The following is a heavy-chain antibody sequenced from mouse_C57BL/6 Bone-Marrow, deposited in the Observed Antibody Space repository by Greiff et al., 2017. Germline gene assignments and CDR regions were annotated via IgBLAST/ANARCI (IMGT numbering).Heavy chain of an antibody. J-gene: IGHJ2*01. D-gene: IGHD1-1*01. CDR1: GYTFTSYW. V-gene: IGHV1-53*01. Sequence: VQLQQPGTELVKPGASVQLSCKASGYTFTSYWMHWVKQRPGQGLEWIGNINPSNGGTNYNEKFKSKATLTVDKSSSTAYMQLSSLTSEDSAVYYCARVGYYDSGSYYFHNWRQGTTLTVSS. CDR2: INPSNGGT. CDR3: ARVGYYDSGSYYFHN.